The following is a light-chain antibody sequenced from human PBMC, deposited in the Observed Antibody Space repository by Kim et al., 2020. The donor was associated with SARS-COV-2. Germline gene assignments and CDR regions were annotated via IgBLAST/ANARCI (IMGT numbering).Light chain of an antibody. CDR3: QVWDSSTDHPV. V-gene: IGLV3-21*04. CDR2: FDR. J-gene: IGLJ2*01. Sequence: APGQTARITCEGNKLASETVHWYQQRPGQLPVLVIYFDRDRTSGIPERFSGSNSGNTATLTISRVEVGDEAFYHCQVWDSSTDHPVFGGGTQLTVL. CDR1: KLASET.